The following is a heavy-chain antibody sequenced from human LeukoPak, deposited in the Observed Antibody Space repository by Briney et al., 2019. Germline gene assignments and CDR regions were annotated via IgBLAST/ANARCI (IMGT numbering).Heavy chain of an antibody. CDR2: ISGSGGST. CDR1: GFTFGSYA. V-gene: IGHV3-23*01. CDR3: AKGSYYDSSGYYKTSSVSYFDY. J-gene: IGHJ4*02. D-gene: IGHD3-22*01. Sequence: PGGSLRLSCAASGFTFGSYAMSWVRQAPGKGLEWVSAISGSGGSTYYADSVKGRFTISRDNSKNTLYLQMNSLRAEDTAVYYCAKGSYYDSSGYYKTSSVSYFDYWGQGTLVTVSS.